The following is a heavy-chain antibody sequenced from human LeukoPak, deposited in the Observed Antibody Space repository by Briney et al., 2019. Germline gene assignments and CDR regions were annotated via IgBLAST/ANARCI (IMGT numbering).Heavy chain of an antibody. V-gene: IGHV3-15*05. Sequence: GGSLRLSCAASGFTFSTYSMSWVRQAPGKGLEWVGRINSKTNGGTTDYTAPVKGRFTISRDDSKNTLYLQMNSLRAEDTAVYYCARDYLGWFDPWGQGTLVTVSS. J-gene: IGHJ5*02. CDR1: GFTFSTYS. CDR3: ARDYLGWFDP. CDR2: INSKTNGGTT.